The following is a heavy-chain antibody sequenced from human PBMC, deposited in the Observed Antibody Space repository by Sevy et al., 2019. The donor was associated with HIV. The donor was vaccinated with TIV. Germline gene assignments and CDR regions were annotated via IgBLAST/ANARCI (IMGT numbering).Heavy chain of an antibody. J-gene: IGHJ5*02. CDR2: ISAYNGNT. CDR3: ARAGLFTIFGVVTTTNWFDP. D-gene: IGHD3-3*01. Sequence: ASVKVSCKASGYTFTSYGISWVRQAPGQGLEWMGWISAYNGNTNYAQKLQGRVTMTTDTSTSTAYMELWSLRSDDTAVYYCARAGLFTIFGVVTTTNWFDPWGQGTLVTVSS. V-gene: IGHV1-18*01. CDR1: GYTFTSYG.